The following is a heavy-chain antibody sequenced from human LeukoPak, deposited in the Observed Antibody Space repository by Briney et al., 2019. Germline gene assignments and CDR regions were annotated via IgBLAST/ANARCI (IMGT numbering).Heavy chain of an antibody. J-gene: IGHJ4*02. D-gene: IGHD3-22*01. CDR3: ARRDDSSGYHKIFDY. V-gene: IGHV4-4*08. CDR1: GGSISNYY. Sequence: SETLSLTCSVSGGSISNYYWSWIRQSPGKGPEWIGYIYNSGSTNYNPSLKSRVTISIDTSKNQFYLKLSSLTAADTAVYYCARRDDSSGYHKIFDYWGPGTLVTVSS. CDR2: IYNSGST.